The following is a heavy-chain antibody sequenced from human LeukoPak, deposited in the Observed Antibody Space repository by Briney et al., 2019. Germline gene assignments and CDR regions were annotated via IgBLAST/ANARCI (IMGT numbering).Heavy chain of an antibody. D-gene: IGHD6-13*01. V-gene: IGHV3-30*01. CDR3: VRDPSYGSSWYYYMDV. CDR1: GFTFSSYA. Sequence: QPGGSLRLSCAASGFTFSSYAMHWVRQAPGKGLEWVAVISYDGSNKYYADSVKGRFTISRDNSKNTLYLQMNSLRAEDTAVYYCVRDPSYGSSWYYYMDVWGKGTTVTVSS. J-gene: IGHJ6*03. CDR2: ISYDGSNK.